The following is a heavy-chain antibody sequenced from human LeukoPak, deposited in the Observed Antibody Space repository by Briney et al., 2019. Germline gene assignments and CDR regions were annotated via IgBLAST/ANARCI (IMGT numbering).Heavy chain of an antibody. CDR3: AREHGDPPYYYYYYMDV. Sequence: PSETLSLTCTVSGGSISSSSYYWGWIRQPPGKGLEWIGSIYYSGSTYYNPSLKSRVTISVDTSKNQFSLKLSSVTAADTAVYYCAREHGDPPYYYYYYMDVWGKGTTVTVSS. CDR1: GGSISSSSYY. V-gene: IGHV4-39*07. D-gene: IGHD4-17*01. CDR2: IYYSGST. J-gene: IGHJ6*03.